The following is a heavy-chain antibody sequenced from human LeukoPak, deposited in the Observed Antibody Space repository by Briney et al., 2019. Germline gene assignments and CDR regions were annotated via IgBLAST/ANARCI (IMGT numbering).Heavy chain of an antibody. V-gene: IGHV3-64*02. CDR1: GFAFSGYA. D-gene: IGHD6-19*01. J-gene: IGHJ4*02. Sequence: GGSLRLSCAASGFAFSGYAMHWVRQTPGKGLKYVSAISNNGGSTYYADSVKGRLTISRDNSKNRLYLQMGSLRAEDMAVYYCARVAVAGNGVFDYWGQGTLVTVSS. CDR3: ARVAVAGNGVFDY. CDR2: ISNNGGST.